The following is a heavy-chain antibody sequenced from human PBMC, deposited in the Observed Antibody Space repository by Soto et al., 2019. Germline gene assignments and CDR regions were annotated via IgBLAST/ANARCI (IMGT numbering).Heavy chain of an antibody. CDR3: AREDYSSGRAGTFHH. J-gene: IGHJ1*01. V-gene: IGHV3-30-3*01. Sequence: QVQLVESGGGVVQPGTSLRLSCVVSGFTFSTAVMHWVRQDPGKGLEWVAAISHDGNAKHYPDSVKDRFTISRENSKNTLSLQMDSPRPEDTAVYYCAREDYSSGRAGTFHHWGQGTLGTVAS. D-gene: IGHD3-22*01. CDR2: ISHDGNAK. CDR1: GFTFSTAV.